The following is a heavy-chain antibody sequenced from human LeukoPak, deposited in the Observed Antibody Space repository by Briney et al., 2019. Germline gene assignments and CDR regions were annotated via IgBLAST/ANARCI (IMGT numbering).Heavy chain of an antibody. D-gene: IGHD3-3*01. CDR3: AKGKSYDFWSGYYMDV. CDR2: ISGSGGST. V-gene: IGHV3-23*01. J-gene: IGHJ6*03. CDR1: GFTFSDYY. Sequence: GGSLRLSCAASGFTFSDYYMSWVRQAPGKGLEWVSAISGSGGSTYYADSVKGRFTISRDNSKNTLYLQMNSLRAEDTAVYYCAKGKSYDFWSGYYMDVWGKGTTVTVSS.